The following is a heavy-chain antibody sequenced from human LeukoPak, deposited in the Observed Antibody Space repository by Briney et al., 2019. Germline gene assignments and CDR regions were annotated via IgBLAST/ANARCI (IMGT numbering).Heavy chain of an antibody. Sequence: QTGGSLRLSCAASGFTFNSYALSWVRQAPGKGLEWVSAISGSGGSTYYADSVKGRFTISRDNSKNTLYLQMNSLRAEDTAVYYCAKDRGFSYYDFWSGYRLTDVDYWGQGTLVTVSS. CDR3: AKDRGFSYYDFWSGYRLTDVDY. V-gene: IGHV3-23*01. CDR2: ISGSGGST. D-gene: IGHD3-3*01. J-gene: IGHJ4*02. CDR1: GFTFNSYA.